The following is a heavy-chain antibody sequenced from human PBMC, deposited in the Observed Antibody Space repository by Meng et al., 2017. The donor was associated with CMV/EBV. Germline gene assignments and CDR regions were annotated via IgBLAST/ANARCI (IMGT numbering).Heavy chain of an antibody. D-gene: IGHD3-10*01. J-gene: IGHJ6*02. V-gene: IGHV3-30*02. CDR3: AKDQWFGELLYYYYGMDV. CDR2: IRYDGSNK. Sequence: GGSLRLSCAASGFTFSSYGMHWVRQAPGKGLEWVAFIRYDGSNKYYADSVKGRFTISRDNSKNTLYLQMNSLRAEDTAVYYCAKDQWFGELLYYYYGMDVGGQGTTVTVSS. CDR1: GFTFSSYG.